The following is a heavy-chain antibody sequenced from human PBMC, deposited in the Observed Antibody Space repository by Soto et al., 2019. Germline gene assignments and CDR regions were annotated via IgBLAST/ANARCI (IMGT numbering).Heavy chain of an antibody. D-gene: IGHD4-17*01. CDR3: ARDSSPTVTILFDP. Sequence: PGGSLRLSCAASGFTFSSYSMNWVRQAPGKGLEWVSSISSSSSYIYYADSVKGRFTISRDNAKNSLYLQMNSLRAEDTAVYYCARDSSPTVTILFDPWGQGTLVTVSS. V-gene: IGHV3-21*01. CDR2: ISSSSSYI. J-gene: IGHJ5*02. CDR1: GFTFSSYS.